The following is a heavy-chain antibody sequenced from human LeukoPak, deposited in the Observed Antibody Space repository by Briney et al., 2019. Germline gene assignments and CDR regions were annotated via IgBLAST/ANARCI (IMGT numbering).Heavy chain of an antibody. CDR3: AKDLDPSSSWYSPYYYYGMDV. V-gene: IGHV6-1*01. J-gene: IGHJ6*02. CDR1: GDSVSSNSAA. Sequence: SQTLSLTCAISGDSVSSNSAAWNWIRQSPSRGLEWLGRTYYRSKWYNDYAVSVKSRITINPDTSKNQFSLQLNSVTPEDTAVYYCAKDLDPSSSWYSPYYYYGMDVWGQGTTVTVSS. D-gene: IGHD6-13*01. CDR2: TYYRSKWYN.